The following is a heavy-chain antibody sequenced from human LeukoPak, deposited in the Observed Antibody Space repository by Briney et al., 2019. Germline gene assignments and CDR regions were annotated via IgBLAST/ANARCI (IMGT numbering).Heavy chain of an antibody. CDR3: ARTGYCSSTSCSAGFDP. Sequence: PGGSLRLSCAASGFTFSSYAMSWVRQAPGKGLVWVSGLSGGGGSTYYADSVKGRFTISRDNSKNTLYLQMNSLRAEDTAVYYCARTGYCSSTSCSAGFDPWGQGTLVTVSS. CDR1: GFTFSSYA. J-gene: IGHJ5*02. D-gene: IGHD2-2*01. CDR2: LSGGGGST. V-gene: IGHV3-23*01.